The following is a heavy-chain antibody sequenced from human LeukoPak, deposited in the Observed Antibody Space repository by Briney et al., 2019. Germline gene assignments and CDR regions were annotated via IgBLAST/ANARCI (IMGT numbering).Heavy chain of an antibody. Sequence: GGSLRLSCAASGFTFSTYGMHWVRQAPGKGLEWVAVISYDGSNEYYADSVKGRFTISRDNSENTLYLQMSSLRAEDTAVYYCAKEFNRGLPDYWGQGTLVTVPS. CDR2: ISYDGSNE. D-gene: IGHD2-21*01. J-gene: IGHJ4*02. CDR3: AKEFNRGLPDY. V-gene: IGHV3-30*18. CDR1: GFTFSTYG.